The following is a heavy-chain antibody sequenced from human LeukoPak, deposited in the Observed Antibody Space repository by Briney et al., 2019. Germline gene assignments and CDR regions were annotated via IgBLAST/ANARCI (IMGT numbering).Heavy chain of an antibody. CDR3: ARTIGYCSGGSCYYGFDY. J-gene: IGHJ4*02. V-gene: IGHV1-69*13. CDR2: IIPIFGTA. Sequence: ASVKVSCKASGGTFSSYAISWVGQAPGQGLEWMGGIIPIFGTANYAQKFQGRVTITADESTSTAYMELSSLRSEDTAVYYCARTIGYCSGGSCYYGFDYWGQGTLVTVSS. CDR1: GGTFSSYA. D-gene: IGHD2-15*01.